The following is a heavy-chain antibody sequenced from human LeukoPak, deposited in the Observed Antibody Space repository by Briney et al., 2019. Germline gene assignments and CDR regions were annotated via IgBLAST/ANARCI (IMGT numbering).Heavy chain of an antibody. Sequence: GGSLRLSCAASGFTFRNYGMHWVRQAPGKGLEGVAVIWYDGSNKYYADSVGGRFTVSRDNAKNTLYLQMNSLKAEDTAVYYCARDRQWLQTHYFDYWGQGTLISVSP. CDR3: ARDRQWLQTHYFDY. V-gene: IGHV3-33*01. J-gene: IGHJ4*02. CDR2: IWYDGSNK. D-gene: IGHD5-12*01. CDR1: GFTFRNYG.